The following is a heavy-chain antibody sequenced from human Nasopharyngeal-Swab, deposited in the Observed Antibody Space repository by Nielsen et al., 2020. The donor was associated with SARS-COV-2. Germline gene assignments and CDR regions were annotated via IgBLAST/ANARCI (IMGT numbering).Heavy chain of an antibody. D-gene: IGHD6-19*01. V-gene: IGHV4-39*01. J-gene: IGHJ4*02. CDR3: ATRHRPSYSSGWYQQITDY. CDR2: IYYSGST. Sequence: WISQRPGKGLEWIGSIYYSGSTYYNPSIKSRVTISGDTSKSQFSMKLRSVTAADTAVYYCATRHRPSYSSGWYQQITDYWGQGTLVTVSS.